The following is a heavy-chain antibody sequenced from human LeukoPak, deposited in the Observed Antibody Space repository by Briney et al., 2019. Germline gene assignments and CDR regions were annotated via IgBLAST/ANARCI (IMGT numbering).Heavy chain of an antibody. CDR2: IIPISGTS. Sequence: SVKVSCTASGGIFSIFGISWVRQAPGQGLEWMGGIIPISGTSNYAQKFQGRLTFTADESTSTVYMELSSLRSEDTAVYYCATQAGADWGQGTRVIVSS. D-gene: IGHD4/OR15-4a*01. CDR3: ATQAGAD. V-gene: IGHV1-69*13. CDR1: GGIFSIFG. J-gene: IGHJ4*02.